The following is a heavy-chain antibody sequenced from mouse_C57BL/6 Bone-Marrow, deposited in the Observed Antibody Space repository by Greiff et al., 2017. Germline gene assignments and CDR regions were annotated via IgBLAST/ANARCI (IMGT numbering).Heavy chain of an antibody. CDR2: IHPNSGST. CDR1: GYTFTSYW. V-gene: IGHV1-64*01. Sequence: VQLQQPGAELVKPGASVKLSCKASGYTFTSYWMHWVKQRPGQGLEWIGMIHPNSGSTNYNAKFKSKATLTVDKSSSTAYMQLSSLTSEDSAVYYCARSPSMITSRYYAMDYWGQGTSVTVSS. CDR3: ARSPSMITSRYYAMDY. J-gene: IGHJ4*01. D-gene: IGHD2-4*01.